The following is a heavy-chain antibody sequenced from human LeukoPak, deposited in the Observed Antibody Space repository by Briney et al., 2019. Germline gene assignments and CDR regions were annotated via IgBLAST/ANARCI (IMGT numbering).Heavy chain of an antibody. V-gene: IGHV4-59*01. CDR1: GGSMSSYY. J-gene: IGHJ6*03. CDR2: IYYSGST. CDR3: ARDSPRSGYWYYMDV. Sequence: SETLSLTCTVSGGSMSSYYWSWIRQPPGKGLEWIGYIYYSGSTNYNPSLKSRVTISVDTSKNQFSLKLSSVTAADTAVYYCARDSPRSGYWYYMDVLGKGRTLTVSS. D-gene: IGHD2-8*02.